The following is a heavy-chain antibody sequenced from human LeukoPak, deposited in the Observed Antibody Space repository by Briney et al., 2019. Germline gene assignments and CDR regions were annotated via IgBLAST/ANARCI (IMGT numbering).Heavy chain of an antibody. V-gene: IGHV1-69-2*01. CDR2: VDTEDGET. D-gene: IGHD5-18*01. CDR1: GYTFTNYD. CDR3: ATGFDTAMVQSVDY. J-gene: IGHJ4*02. Sequence: ASVKVSCKVSGYTFTNYDMNWVRQAPGKGIEWMGLVDTEDGETIYAKKFQGRVTITADTSTEKDYMELRRQRYKDTAVYYCATGFDTAMVQSVDYWGQGTLVTVSS.